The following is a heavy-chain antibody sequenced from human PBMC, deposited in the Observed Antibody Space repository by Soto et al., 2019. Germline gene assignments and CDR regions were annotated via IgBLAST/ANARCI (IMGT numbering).Heavy chain of an antibody. CDR2: ISYDGSET. J-gene: IGHJ4*02. CDR1: GFTFNNFG. CDR3: ARDRSAGCGGDCALDC. Sequence: QVQLVESGGGVVQPGTSLRLSCAASGFTFNNFGMHWVRQAPGEGLEWLTVISYDGSETYYAESVRGRFTISRDKSKSTVYLQISSLRVEDTAVYYCARDRSAGCGGDCALDCWGQGTPVTVSS. D-gene: IGHD2-21*02. V-gene: IGHV3-30*03.